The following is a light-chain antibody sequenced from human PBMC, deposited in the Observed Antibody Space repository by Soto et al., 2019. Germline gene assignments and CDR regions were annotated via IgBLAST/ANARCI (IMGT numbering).Light chain of an antibody. CDR3: QQYCCTPLT. CDR1: HTVSSNN. V-gene: IGKV3-20*01. CDR2: GAS. Sequence: EIVLTQSAGTLSLSPGESATLSCRASHTVSSNNLAWHKQKPGQAPRLLVYGASNRATGIPDRFSGSGSGTDFTLTISRLEPEDFAVYYCQQYCCTPLTFGGGTKVELK. J-gene: IGKJ4*01.